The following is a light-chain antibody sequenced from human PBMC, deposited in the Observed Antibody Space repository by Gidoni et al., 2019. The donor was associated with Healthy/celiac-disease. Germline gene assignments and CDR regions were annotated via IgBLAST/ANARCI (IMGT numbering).Light chain of an antibody. CDR3: QSGDSSGTSPNWV. CDR2: KDT. V-gene: IGLV3-25*03. Sequence: SYELTQPPPVSVSPGQTARITCSGDALPKQYAYWYQQKPGQAPVLVIYKDTERPSGIPERFSGSSSGTTVTLTISGVQAEDEADYYCQSGDSSGTSPNWVFGGGTKLTVL. J-gene: IGLJ3*02. CDR1: ALPKQY.